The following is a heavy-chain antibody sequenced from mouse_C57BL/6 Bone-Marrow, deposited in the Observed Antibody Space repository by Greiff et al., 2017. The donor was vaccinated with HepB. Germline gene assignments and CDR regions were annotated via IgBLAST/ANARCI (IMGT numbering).Heavy chain of an antibody. CDR1: GFNIKDDY. CDR2: IDPENGDT. J-gene: IGHJ3*01. CDR3: TTDLPGFAY. D-gene: IGHD2-4*01. V-gene: IGHV14-4*01. Sequence: VQLQQSGAELVRPGASVKLSCTASGFNIKDDYMHWVKQRPEQGLEWIGWIDPENGDTEYASKFQGKATITADTSSNTAYLKLSSLTSEDTAVYYCTTDLPGFAYWGQGTLVTVSA.